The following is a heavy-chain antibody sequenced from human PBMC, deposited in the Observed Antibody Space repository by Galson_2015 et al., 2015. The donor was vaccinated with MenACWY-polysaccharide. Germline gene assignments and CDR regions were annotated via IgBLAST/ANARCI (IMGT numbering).Heavy chain of an antibody. D-gene: IGHD5/OR15-5a*01. J-gene: IGHJ5*02. CDR2: TYYRSNWSS. V-gene: IGHV6-1*01. CDR3: VRGGAAACLLSAP. Sequence: CAISGDSVSSNTAAWNWIRQSPSRGLEWLGRTYYRSNWSSDYALSVRGRITINADTSKDQFSLQLNSGTPEDTAVYYCVRGGAAACLLSAPWGQGTRVTVSS. CDR1: GDSVSSNTAA.